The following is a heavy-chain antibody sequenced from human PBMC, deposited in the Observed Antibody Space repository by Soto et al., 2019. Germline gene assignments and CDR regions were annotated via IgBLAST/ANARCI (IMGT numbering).Heavy chain of an antibody. J-gene: IGHJ4*02. CDR1: GVSISSGGYY. D-gene: IGHD2-2*01. V-gene: IGHV4-31*03. Sequence: QVQLQESGPGLVRPSQTLSLTCTVSGVSISSGGYYWSRIRQHPGMGLDWIGYIYSSGNTYYNPSLQSRVTISFDTSMNQFSLKLTSVTAADTAVYYCARSHQLANFDYWGQGALVTVSS. CDR2: IYSSGNT. CDR3: ARSHQLANFDY.